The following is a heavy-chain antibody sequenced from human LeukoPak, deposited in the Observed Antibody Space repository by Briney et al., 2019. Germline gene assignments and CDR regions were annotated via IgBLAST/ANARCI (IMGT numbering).Heavy chain of an antibody. Sequence: PGRSLRLSCEASGFSITDYGMHWVRQAPGKGLEWVAVISYDGSNKYYADSVKGRFTISRDNSKNTLYLQMNSLRAEDTAVYYCARDQLPRELAEYFQHWGQGTLVTVSS. CDR1: GFSITDYG. CDR3: ARDQLPRELAEYFQH. J-gene: IGHJ1*01. D-gene: IGHD2-2*01. V-gene: IGHV3-30*03. CDR2: ISYDGSNK.